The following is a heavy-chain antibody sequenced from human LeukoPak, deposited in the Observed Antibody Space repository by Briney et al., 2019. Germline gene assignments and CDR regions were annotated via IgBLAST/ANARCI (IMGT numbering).Heavy chain of an antibody. CDR1: DFTFSSYE. J-gene: IGHJ5*02. D-gene: IGHD1-1*01. CDR3: ARDAKDDGRFDP. V-gene: IGHV3-48*03. CDR2: ISGSGGTV. Sequence: GGSLRLSCAASDFTFSSYEMNWVRQAPGKGLEWVSFISGSGGTVYYADSVKGRFTISRDNAKNSLYLQMNCLRVEDTAVYYCARDAKDDGRFDPWGQGTLVTVSS.